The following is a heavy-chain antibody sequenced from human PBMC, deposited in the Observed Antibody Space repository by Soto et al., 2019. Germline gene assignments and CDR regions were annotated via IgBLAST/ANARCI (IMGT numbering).Heavy chain of an antibody. CDR2: IYPGDSDT. CDR1: GYSFTSYW. CDR3: ARHSAQLLYYYDMDV. J-gene: IGHJ6*02. Sequence: PGESLKISCKGSGYSFTSYWIGWVRQMPGKGLEWMGIIYPGDSDTRYSPSFQGQVTISADKSISTAYLQWSSLKASDTAMYYCARHSAQLLYYYDMDVWGQGTTVTVSS. V-gene: IGHV5-51*01. D-gene: IGHD2-2*01.